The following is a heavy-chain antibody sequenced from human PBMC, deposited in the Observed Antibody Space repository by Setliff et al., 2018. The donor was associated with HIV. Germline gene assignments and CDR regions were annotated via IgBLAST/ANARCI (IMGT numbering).Heavy chain of an antibody. CDR1: GGTLNNYV. CDR2: IIPAFDTA. V-gene: IGHV1-69*13. D-gene: IGHD2-15*01. Sequence: SVKVSCKASGGTLNNYVIAWVRQAPGQGLEWMGGIIPAFDTASYAQNFQGRVAITADESTNTAYMELNSLRSEDTAFYYCTLGYCSVGSCYSVDFDYWGQGTLVTVSS. CDR3: TLGYCSVGSCYSVDFDY. J-gene: IGHJ4*02.